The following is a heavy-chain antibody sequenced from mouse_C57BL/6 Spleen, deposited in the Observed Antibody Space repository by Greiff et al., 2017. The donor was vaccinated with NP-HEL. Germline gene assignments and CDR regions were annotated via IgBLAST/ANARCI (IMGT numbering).Heavy chain of an antibody. D-gene: IGHD2-5*01. CDR1: GYTFTSYG. CDR3: ARRTYSNSYWYFDV. Sequence: VKLQESGAELARPGASVKLSCKASGYTFTSYGISWVKQRTGQGLEWIGEIYPRSGNTYYNEKFKGKATLTADKSSSTAYMELRSLTSEYSAVYFGARRTYSNSYWYFDVWGTGTTVTVSS. J-gene: IGHJ1*03. V-gene: IGHV1-81*01. CDR2: IYPRSGNT.